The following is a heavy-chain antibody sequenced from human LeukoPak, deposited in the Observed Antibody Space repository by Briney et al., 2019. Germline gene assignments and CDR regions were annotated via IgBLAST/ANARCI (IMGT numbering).Heavy chain of an antibody. D-gene: IGHD2-2*02. CDR1: GGTFSSYA. CDR3: AREYCSSTSCYTAFDY. J-gene: IGHJ4*02. Sequence: SVKVSCKASGGTFSSYAISWVRQAPGQGLEWMGRIIPILGIANYAQKFQGRVTITADKSTSTAYMELSSLRSEDTAVYYCAREYCSSTSCYTAFDYWGQGTLVTVSS. CDR2: IIPILGIA. V-gene: IGHV1-69*04.